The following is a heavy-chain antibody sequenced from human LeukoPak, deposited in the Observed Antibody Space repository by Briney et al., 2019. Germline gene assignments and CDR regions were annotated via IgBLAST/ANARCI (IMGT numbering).Heavy chain of an antibody. CDR2: ISYDGSNK. Sequence: PGRSLRLSXAASGFTFSSYAMHWVRQAPGKGLEWVAVISYDGSNKYYADSVKGRFTISRDDSKNTLYLQMNSLRAEDTAVYYCARDPGFASSTSCWDWFDPWGQRTLVTVSS. CDR1: GFTFSSYA. D-gene: IGHD2-2*01. CDR3: ARDPGFASSTSCWDWFDP. J-gene: IGHJ5*02. V-gene: IGHV3-30-3*01.